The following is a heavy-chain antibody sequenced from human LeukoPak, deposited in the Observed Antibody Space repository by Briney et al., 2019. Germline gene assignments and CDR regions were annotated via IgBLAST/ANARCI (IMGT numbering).Heavy chain of an antibody. J-gene: IGHJ4*02. CDR3: ARAANLGSYYSGIEY. CDR2: ISWNSDTI. D-gene: IGHD3-10*01. CDR1: GFTFGNYA. V-gene: IGHV3-9*03. Sequence: PGGSLRLSCAASGFTFGNYAIHWVRQAPGRGLEWVSSISWNSDTIAYANSVKGRFTISRDNAKKSVYLQMNSLRPDDMALYYCARAANLGSYYSGIEYWGQGTLVTVSS.